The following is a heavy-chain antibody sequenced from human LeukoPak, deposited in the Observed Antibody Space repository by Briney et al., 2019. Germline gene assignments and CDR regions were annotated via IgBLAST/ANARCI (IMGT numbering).Heavy chain of an antibody. CDR3: ARDPNHHYDSSGYYGDY. D-gene: IGHD3-22*01. J-gene: IGHJ4*02. Sequence: ASVKVSCKASGYTFTNYAMNWVRQAPGQALEWMGWMNTNTGNPTYAQGFTGRFVFSLDTSVSTAYLQISSLKAEDTAVYYCARDPNHHYDSSGYYGDYWGQGTLVTVSS. CDR1: GYTFTNYA. V-gene: IGHV7-4-1*02. CDR2: MNTNTGNP.